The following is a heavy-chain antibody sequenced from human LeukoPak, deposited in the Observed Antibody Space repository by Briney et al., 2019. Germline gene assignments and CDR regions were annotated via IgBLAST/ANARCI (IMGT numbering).Heavy chain of an antibody. CDR2: IYSGGST. CDR3: ARDAPSRRFDP. Sequence: GGSLRLSCAASGFTFSSYSMNWVRQAPGKGLEWVSVIYSGGSTYYADSVKGRFTISRDNSKNTLYLQMNSLRAEDTAVYYCARDAPSRRFDPWGQGTLVTVSS. J-gene: IGHJ5*02. V-gene: IGHV3-53*01. CDR1: GFTFSSYS.